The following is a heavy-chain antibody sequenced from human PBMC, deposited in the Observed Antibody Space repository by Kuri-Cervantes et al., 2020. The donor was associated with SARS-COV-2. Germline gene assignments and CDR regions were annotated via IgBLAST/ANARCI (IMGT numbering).Heavy chain of an antibody. Sequence: LSLTCTASGFTFGSYAMSWFRQAPGKGLEWVGFIRGKAYSGTTEYAASVRGRFTISRDDSKSIAYLQMNSLKSDDTAVYYCSRGYLGWETRPTSFDYWGQGTLVTSPQ. D-gene: IGHD1-26*01. V-gene: IGHV3-49*03. J-gene: IGHJ4*02. CDR3: SRGYLGWETRPTSFDY. CDR2: IRGKAYSGTT. CDR1: GFTFGSYA.